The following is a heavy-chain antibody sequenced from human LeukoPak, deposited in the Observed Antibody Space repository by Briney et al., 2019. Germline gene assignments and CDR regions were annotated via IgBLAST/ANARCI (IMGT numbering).Heavy chain of an antibody. V-gene: IGHV4-39*01. CDR2: IYYSGST. CDR3: ARHSLYYDFWSGYYLSRWFDP. J-gene: IGHJ5*02. CDR1: GGSISSSSYY. D-gene: IGHD3-3*01. Sequence: PSETLSLTCTVSGGSISSSSYYWGWLRQPPGKGLEWFGSIYYSGSTYYNPSLKSRVTISVDTSKNQFSLKLSSVTAADTAVYYCARHSLYYDFWSGYYLSRWFDPWGQGTLVTVSS.